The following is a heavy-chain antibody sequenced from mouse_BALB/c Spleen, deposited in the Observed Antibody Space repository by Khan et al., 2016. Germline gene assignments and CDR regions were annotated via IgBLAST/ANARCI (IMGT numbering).Heavy chain of an antibody. CDR2: FDPENGDT. D-gene: IGHD2-10*01. Sequence: VQLQQSGAELVRPGALVKLSCETSGFNIKDYYIHWVKQRPEQGLEWIGWFDPENGDTIYDAKFQGKASMTADTSSNTAYLQLSSLTSEDTAVYYCSRAYYGNYVFDYWGQGTTLTVSS. V-gene: IGHV14-1*02. J-gene: IGHJ2*01. CDR3: SRAYYGNYVFDY. CDR1: GFNIKDYY.